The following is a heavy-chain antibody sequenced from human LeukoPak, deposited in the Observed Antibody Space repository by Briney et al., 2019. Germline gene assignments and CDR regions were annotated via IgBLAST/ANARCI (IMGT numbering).Heavy chain of an antibody. CDR2: ISGSGGIT. CDR1: VFTFSSYA. Sequence: GGSLRLSSAASVFTFSSYAISSVRHSPGKRLERVSAISGSGGITYYADSVKGRFTSSRDNSKDTLSLQMNSLRAEDTAVYYCAKGWLLGGYSSPSDYWGQGTLVTVSS. CDR3: AKGWLLGGYSSPSDY. V-gene: IGHV3-23*01. D-gene: IGHD3-22*01. J-gene: IGHJ4*02.